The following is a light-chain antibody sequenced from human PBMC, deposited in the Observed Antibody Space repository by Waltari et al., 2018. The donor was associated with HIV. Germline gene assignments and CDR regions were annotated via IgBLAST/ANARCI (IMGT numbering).Light chain of an antibody. V-gene: IGKV1-5*03. Sequence: DIQMPHSPSIASASLGDRVTITRRASQTISTWLAWYQQRPGKAPDLLIYKASTLEGGVPSRFSGSGSGTEFTLSISNLQSNDAATYYCQQYDSFPSTFGQGTKLEI. J-gene: IGKJ2*01. CDR3: QQYDSFPST. CDR2: KAS. CDR1: QTISTW.